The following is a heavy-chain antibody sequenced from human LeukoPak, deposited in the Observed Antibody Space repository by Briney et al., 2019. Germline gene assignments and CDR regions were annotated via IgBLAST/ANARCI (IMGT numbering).Heavy chain of an antibody. CDR1: GGTFSSYA. D-gene: IGHD2-2*03. J-gene: IGHJ5*02. Sequence: VASVKVSCKASGGTFSSYAINWVRQATGQGLEWMGWMNPNSGNTGYAQKFQGRVTMTRNTSISTAYMELSSLRSEDTAVYYCARVGYCSSTSCYGYNWFDPWGQGTLVTVSS. V-gene: IGHV1-8*02. CDR2: MNPNSGNT. CDR3: ARVGYCSSTSCYGYNWFDP.